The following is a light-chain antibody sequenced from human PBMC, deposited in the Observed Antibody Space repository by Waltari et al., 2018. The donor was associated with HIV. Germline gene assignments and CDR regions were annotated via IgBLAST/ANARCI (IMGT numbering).Light chain of an antibody. V-gene: IGKV3-20*01. CDR3: QHYRSSPPTYT. J-gene: IGKJ2*01. Sequence: QSPGTLSLSPGERATLSCRASQSVSSIYLAWYRQKPGQAPRLLIYGASNRATGIPDRFSGSGSGTDFTLIISRLEPEDFAVYYCQHYRSSPPTYTFGRGTKLEMK. CDR2: GAS. CDR1: QSVSSIY.